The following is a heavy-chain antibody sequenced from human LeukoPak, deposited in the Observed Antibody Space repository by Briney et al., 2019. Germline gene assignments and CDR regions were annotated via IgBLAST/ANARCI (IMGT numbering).Heavy chain of an antibody. CDR2: INHSGST. J-gene: IGHJ4*02. V-gene: IGHV4-34*01. Sequence: PSETLSLTCAVYGGSFSGYYWSWIRQPPGKGLEWIGEINHSGSTNYNPSLKSRVTISVDTSKNQFSLKLSSVTAADTAVYYCARTYGGGGGDYWGQGTLVTVSS. D-gene: IGHD4-23*01. CDR1: GGSFSGYY. CDR3: ARTYGGGGGDY.